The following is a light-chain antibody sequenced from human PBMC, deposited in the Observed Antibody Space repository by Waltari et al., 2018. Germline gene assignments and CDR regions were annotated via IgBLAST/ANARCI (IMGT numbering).Light chain of an antibody. CDR2: EVS. V-gene: IGLV2-14*01. Sequence: QSALTQPASVSGSPGQSITIPSTGTSSAVGGYNYFSWYPQHPGKAPKLMIYEVSNRPSGVSNRFSGSKSGNTASLTISGLQAEDEADYYCSSYTSSSTLYVFGTGTKVTVL. CDR1: SSAVGGYNY. J-gene: IGLJ1*01. CDR3: SSYTSSSTLYV.